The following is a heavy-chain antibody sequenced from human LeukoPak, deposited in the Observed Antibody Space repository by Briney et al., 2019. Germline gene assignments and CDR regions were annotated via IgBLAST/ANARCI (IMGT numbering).Heavy chain of an antibody. CDR1: GGSISSYY. CDR3: ARQGYYGSGAPSWFDP. CDR2: IYYSGST. Sequence: PSETLSLTCTVSGGSISSYYWSWIRQPPGKGLEWIGYIYYSGSTNYNPSLKSRVTISVDTSKNRFSLKLSSVTAADTAVYYCARQGYYGSGAPSWFDPWGQGTLVTVSS. J-gene: IGHJ5*02. D-gene: IGHD3-10*01. V-gene: IGHV4-59*08.